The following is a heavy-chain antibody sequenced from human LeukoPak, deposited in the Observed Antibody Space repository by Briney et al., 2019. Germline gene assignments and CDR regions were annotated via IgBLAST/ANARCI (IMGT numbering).Heavy chain of an antibody. J-gene: IGHJ4*02. D-gene: IGHD6-19*01. CDR3: ARGTLYSGWSYYFDF. CDR1: GGSISLSYYY. CDR2: VYHSGTT. V-gene: IGHV4-39*07. Sequence: KSSETLSLTCSVSGGSISLSYYYWGWIRQPPGKALEWIGSVYHSGTTSYNPSLKSRVTISVDMSKNHFSLRLSSVTAADTAMYYCARGTLYSGWSYYFDFWGQGSQVTVFS.